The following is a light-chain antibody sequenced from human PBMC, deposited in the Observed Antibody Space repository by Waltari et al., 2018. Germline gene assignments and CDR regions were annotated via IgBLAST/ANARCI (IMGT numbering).Light chain of an antibody. CDR3: ATWDESPSGHWV. V-gene: IGLV1-44*01. J-gene: IGLJ3*02. CDR1: APNIGENV. CDR2: RND. Sequence: QSVLSQPPSASGTPGQRATIPCAGRAPNIGENVVNWYHKVPEKAPKLRIYRNDSRPSGVPDRFSGSKSGTSSSLAISGLQSEAEADYYCATWDESPSGHWVFGGGTKVTVL.